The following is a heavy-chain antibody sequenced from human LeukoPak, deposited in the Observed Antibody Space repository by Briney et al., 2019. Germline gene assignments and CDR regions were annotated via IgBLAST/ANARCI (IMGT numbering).Heavy chain of an antibody. J-gene: IGHJ4*02. CDR1: GFTFSSYA. V-gene: IGHV3-21*01. CDR2: ISSSSSYI. CDR3: AGRDGYNRGPFDY. Sequence: GGSLRLSCAASGFTFSSYAMSWVRQAPGKGLEWVSSISSSSSYIYYADSVKGRFTISRDNAKNSLYLQMNSLRAEDTAVYYCAGRDGYNRGPFDYWGQGTLVTVSS. D-gene: IGHD5-24*01.